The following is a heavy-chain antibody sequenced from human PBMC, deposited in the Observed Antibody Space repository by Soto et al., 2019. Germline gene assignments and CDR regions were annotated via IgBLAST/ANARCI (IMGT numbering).Heavy chain of an antibody. J-gene: IGHJ6*02. V-gene: IGHV4-31*03. CDR3: AMESTMIGGHRRSMDV. D-gene: IGHD3-22*01. CDR1: GGSISSGGYY. CDR2: IYYSGST. Sequence: ASETLSLTCTVSGGSISSGGYYWSWIRQHPGKGLEWIGYIYYSGSTYYNPSLKSRVTISVDTSKNQFSLKLSSVTAADTAVYYCAMESTMIGGHRRSMDVWGQGTTVTVSS.